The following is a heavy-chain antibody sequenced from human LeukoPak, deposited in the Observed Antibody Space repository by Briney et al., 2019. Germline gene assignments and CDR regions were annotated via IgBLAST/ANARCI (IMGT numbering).Heavy chain of an antibody. CDR2: MNPNSGNT. CDR1: GYTFTSYD. CDR3: ARAPAPAAPFDY. D-gene: IGHD2-2*01. V-gene: IGHV1-8*03. Sequence: GASVKVSCKASGYTFTSYDINWVRQATGQGPEWMGWMNPNSGNTGYAQKFQGRITITRNTSISTAYMELSSLRSEDTAVYYCARAPAPAAPFDYWGQGTLVTVSS. J-gene: IGHJ4*02.